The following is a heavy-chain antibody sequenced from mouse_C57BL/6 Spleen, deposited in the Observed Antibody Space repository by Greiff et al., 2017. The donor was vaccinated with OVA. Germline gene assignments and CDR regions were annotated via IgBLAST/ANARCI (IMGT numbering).Heavy chain of an antibody. V-gene: IGHV1-72*01. CDR1: GYTFTSYW. CDR2: INPNSGGT. CDR3: ARRGNPYAMDY. D-gene: IGHD2-1*01. J-gene: IGHJ4*01. Sequence: QVQLQQPGAELVKPGASVKLSCKASGYTFTSYWMHWVKQRPGRSLEWIGRINPNSGGTKYKEKFKSKATLTVDKPSSTAYMQLSSLTSEDSEVYYCARRGNPYAMDYWGQGTSVTVSS.